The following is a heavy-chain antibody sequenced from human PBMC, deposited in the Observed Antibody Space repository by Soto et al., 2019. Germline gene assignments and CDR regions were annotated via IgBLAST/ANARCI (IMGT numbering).Heavy chain of an antibody. D-gene: IGHD1-7*01. CDR2: VIPIFGTA. Sequence: QVQLVQSGAEVKKPGSSVKVSCKASGGTFSSYAISWVRQAPGQGLEWMGGVIPIFGTANYAQKFQGRVTITADESTSTAYMELSSLRSEDTAVYYCARDIGVITGTTGGSDYWGQGTLVTVSS. CDR3: ARDIGVITGTTGGSDY. V-gene: IGHV1-69*01. CDR1: GGTFSSYA. J-gene: IGHJ4*02.